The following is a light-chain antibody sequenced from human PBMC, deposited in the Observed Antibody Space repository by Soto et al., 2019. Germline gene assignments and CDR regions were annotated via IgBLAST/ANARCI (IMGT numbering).Light chain of an antibody. CDR3: QKYSGVPPT. V-gene: IGKV1-27*01. CDR2: AAS. CDR1: QAIGIY. Sequence: DIQMTQSPSSLSTSVGDRVTITCRASQAIGIYLAWYQQKPGKVPKLLIYAASTLQSGVPPRFSGSGSGTDFTLTINSLQPEDVATYYCQKYSGVPPTCGQGTKGEIK. J-gene: IGKJ1*01.